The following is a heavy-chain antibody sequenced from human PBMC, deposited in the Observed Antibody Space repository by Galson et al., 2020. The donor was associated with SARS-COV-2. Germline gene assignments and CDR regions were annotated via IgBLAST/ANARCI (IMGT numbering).Heavy chain of an antibody. CDR2: ISYDGSNK. Sequence: GESLKISCAASGFTFSSYAMHWVRQAPGKGLEWVAVISYDGSNKYYADSVKGRFTISRDNSKNTLYLQMNSLRAEDTAVYYCARDLAVYAMDAWGQGTLVTVSS. D-gene: IGHD5-18*01. CDR3: ARDLAVYAMDA. J-gene: IGHJ4*02. V-gene: IGHV3-30*01. CDR1: GFTFSSYA.